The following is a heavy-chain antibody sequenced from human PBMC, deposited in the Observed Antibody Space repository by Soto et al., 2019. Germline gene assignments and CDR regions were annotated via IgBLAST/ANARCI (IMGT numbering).Heavy chain of an antibody. J-gene: IGHJ6*02. D-gene: IGHD1-20*01. V-gene: IGHV4-30-4*01. Sequence: QVQLQEAGAGLVKPSQTLSLTCTVSGGSISSGDAFWTWIRQPPGQGLEWIGDIYYSGSTYYNPSLKRRLTMSVASSKNQFSLKLSSVTAADTAVYYCARDRAKWKDYYYYGMDVWGQGTTVTVSS. CDR2: IYYSGST. CDR1: GGSISSGDAF. CDR3: ARDRAKWKDYYYYGMDV.